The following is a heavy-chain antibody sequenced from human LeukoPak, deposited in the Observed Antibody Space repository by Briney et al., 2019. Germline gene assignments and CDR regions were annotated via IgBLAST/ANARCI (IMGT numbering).Heavy chain of an antibody. Sequence: GGSLRLSCAASGFTFSNHWMHWVRQAPGKGLVWVSRINNDGSSTSYADSVKGRFTISRDNSKNTLYLQMNSLRAEDTAVYYCARRTTTSGPQANFDYWGQGTLVTVSS. CDR1: GFTFSNHW. D-gene: IGHD1-1*01. CDR2: INNDGSST. CDR3: ARRTTTSGPQANFDY. V-gene: IGHV3-74*01. J-gene: IGHJ4*02.